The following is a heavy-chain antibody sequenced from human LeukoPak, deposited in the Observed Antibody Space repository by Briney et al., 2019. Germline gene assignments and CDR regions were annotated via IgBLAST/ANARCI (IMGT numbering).Heavy chain of an antibody. CDR3: ARGRLAAAYFDY. CDR1: GGSFSGYY. V-gene: IGHV4-34*01. J-gene: IGHJ4*02. D-gene: IGHD6-13*01. Sequence: PSETLSLTCAVYGGSFSGYYWSWIRQPPGKGLEWIGEINHSGSTNYNLSLKSRVTISVDTSKNQFSLKLSSVTAADTAVYYCARGRLAAAYFDYWGQGTLVTVSS. CDR2: INHSGST.